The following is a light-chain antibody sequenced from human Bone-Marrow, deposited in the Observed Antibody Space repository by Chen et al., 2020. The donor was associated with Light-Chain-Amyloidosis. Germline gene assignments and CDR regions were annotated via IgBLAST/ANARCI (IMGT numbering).Light chain of an antibody. CDR1: QTIHTY. V-gene: IGKV1-5*03. Sequence: DIQMTQSPSTLSASVGDTVTITCRASQTIHTYLAWYQHIPGKAPKLLIYKASNLQSGVPPRFSGSGSGTEFTLTISSLLPDDFATFFCQHFHTCPWTVGQGTKVEIK. CDR3: QHFHTCPWT. CDR2: KAS. J-gene: IGKJ1*01.